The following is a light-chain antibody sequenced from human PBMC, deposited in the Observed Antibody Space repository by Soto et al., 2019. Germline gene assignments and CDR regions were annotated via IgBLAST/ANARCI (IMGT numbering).Light chain of an antibody. V-gene: IGLV1-44*01. CDR3: AAWEEKVV. J-gene: IGLJ1*01. CDR2: SNN. CDR1: SSNIGSNT. Sequence: QSALTQPPSASGTPGQRVTISCSGSSSNIGSNTVNWYQQLPGTAPKLLIYSNNQRPSGVPDRFSGSKSGTSASLAISGLQSEDEADYYCAAWEEKVVFGTGTKVTVL.